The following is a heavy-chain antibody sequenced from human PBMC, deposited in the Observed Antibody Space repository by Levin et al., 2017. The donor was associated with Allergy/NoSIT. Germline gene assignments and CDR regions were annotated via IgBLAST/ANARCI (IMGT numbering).Heavy chain of an antibody. CDR2: IDNDGSDK. J-gene: IGHJ5*01. CDR3: VKDKVGDWSFDS. Sequence: GESLKISCAASGFTLSGCWMSWVRQAPGKGLEWVANIDNDGSDKNYVDSVKGRFTISRDNAKNSLHLQMNSLRVEDTAVYYCVKDKVGDWSFDSWGQGTLVTVSS. D-gene: IGHD3/OR15-3a*01. CDR1: GFTLSGCW. V-gene: IGHV3-7*04.